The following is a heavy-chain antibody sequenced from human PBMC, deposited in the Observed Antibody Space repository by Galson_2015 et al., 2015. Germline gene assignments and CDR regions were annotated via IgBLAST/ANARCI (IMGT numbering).Heavy chain of an antibody. J-gene: IGHJ3*02. CDR3: ARVYFYGSGSYYKADVFDT. V-gene: IGHV5-51*01. CDR1: GYSFTTYG. CDR2: IYPGDSDT. Sequence: QSGAEVKKPGESLPISCRGSGYSFTTYGVGWVRQMPGKGLEWMAIIYPGDSDTRYSPSFQGQVTISADKSISTAYLQWSSLKASDTAMYYCARVYFYGSGSYYKADVFDTWGQGTMVIVSS. D-gene: IGHD3-10*01.